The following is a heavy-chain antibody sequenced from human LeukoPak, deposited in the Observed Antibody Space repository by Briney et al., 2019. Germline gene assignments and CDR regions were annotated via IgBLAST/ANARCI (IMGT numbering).Heavy chain of an antibody. Sequence: SSGTLSLTCAVSGGSISSSNWWSWVRQPPGKGLEWIGEIYHSGSTNYNPSLNPSLKSRVTISVDKSKNQFSLKLNSVTAADTAVYYCARSSGWYGGEDYWGQGTLVTVSS. CDR1: GGSISSSNW. D-gene: IGHD6-19*01. V-gene: IGHV4-4*02. CDR2: IYHSGST. J-gene: IGHJ4*02. CDR3: ARSSGWYGGEDY.